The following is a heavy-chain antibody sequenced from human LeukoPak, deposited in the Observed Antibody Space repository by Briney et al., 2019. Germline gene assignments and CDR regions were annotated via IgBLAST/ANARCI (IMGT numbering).Heavy chain of an antibody. Sequence: ASVKVSCKASGYTFTSYGISWVRQAPGQGLEWMGWISAYNGNTNYAQKLQGRVTITTDTSTSTAYMELRSLRSDDTAVYYCARDGYYDSSGYSDYWGQGTLVTVSS. CDR1: GYTFTSYG. V-gene: IGHV1-18*01. CDR3: ARDGYYDSSGYSDY. J-gene: IGHJ4*02. D-gene: IGHD3-22*01. CDR2: ISAYNGNT.